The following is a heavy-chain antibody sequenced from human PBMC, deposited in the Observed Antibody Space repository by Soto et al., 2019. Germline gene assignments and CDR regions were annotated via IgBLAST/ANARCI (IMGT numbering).Heavy chain of an antibody. D-gene: IGHD3-22*01. CDR2: IIPIFGTA. V-gene: IGHV1-69*12. CDR1: EGTFSSYA. J-gene: IGHJ5*02. Sequence: QVQLVQSGAEVKKPGSSVKVSGKASEGTFSSYAITWVRQAPDQGLEGMGGIIPIFGTANYAQKFQGRVTITADESTSTAYMELSSLRSEDTALYYCARDRGPSSGYYPYWFDPWGQGTLVTVSS. CDR3: ARDRGPSSGYYPYWFDP.